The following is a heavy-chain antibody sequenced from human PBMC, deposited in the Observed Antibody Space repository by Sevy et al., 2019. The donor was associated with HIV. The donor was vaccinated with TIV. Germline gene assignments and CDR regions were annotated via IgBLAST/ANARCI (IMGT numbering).Heavy chain of an antibody. V-gene: IGHV3-7*01. CDR3: ASEYSFAAFFDY. Sequence: GGSLRLSCEGSGFIFNSYWMSWVRQAPGKGLEWVAKIKEDGSEENYVDSVKGRFTISRDNAKNSVYLEMNSLRVEDTAVYFCASEYSFAAFFDYWGQGTRVTVSS. CDR1: GFIFNSYW. D-gene: IGHD5-12*01. CDR2: IKEDGSEE. J-gene: IGHJ4*02.